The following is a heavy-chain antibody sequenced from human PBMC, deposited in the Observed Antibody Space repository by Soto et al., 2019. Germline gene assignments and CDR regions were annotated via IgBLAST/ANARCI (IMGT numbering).Heavy chain of an antibody. Sequence: ASVKVSCKASGYTFTSYGISWVRQAPGQGLEWMGWISAYNGNTNYAQKLQGRVTMTTDTSTSTAYMELRSLRSDDTAVYYCARAGFHCGGYSYGCCGYWGQGTLVTVSS. J-gene: IGHJ4*02. CDR1: GYTFTSYG. V-gene: IGHV1-18*04. D-gene: IGHD5-18*01. CDR2: ISAYNGNT. CDR3: ARAGFHCGGYSYGCCGY.